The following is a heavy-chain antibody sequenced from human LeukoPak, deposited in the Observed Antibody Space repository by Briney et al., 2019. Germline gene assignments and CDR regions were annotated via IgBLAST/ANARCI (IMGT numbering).Heavy chain of an antibody. CDR3: AREAAAGTFDY. J-gene: IGHJ4*02. Sequence: ASVKVSCKASGYTCTSYDINWVRQATGQGLEWMGGMNPHSGNTGYAQKFQGRVTITRNTSISTAYMELSSLRSEDTAVYDCAREAAAGTFDYWGQGTLVTVSS. D-gene: IGHD6-13*01. CDR2: MNPHSGNT. CDR1: GYTCTSYD. V-gene: IGHV1-8*03.